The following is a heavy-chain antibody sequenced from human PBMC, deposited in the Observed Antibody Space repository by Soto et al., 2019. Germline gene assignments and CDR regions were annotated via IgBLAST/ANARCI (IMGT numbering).Heavy chain of an antibody. D-gene: IGHD3-10*01. CDR3: TTDTILAYYYGSGSDAFDI. J-gene: IGHJ3*02. CDR1: GFTFSNAW. CDR2: IKSKTDGGTT. V-gene: IGHV3-15*01. Sequence: EVQLVESGVGLVKPGGSLRLSCAASGFTFSNAWMSWVRQAPGKGLEWVGRIKSKTDGGTTDYAAPVKGRFAISRDDSNTTLSLQMTSLKTEDTAVYYCTTDTILAYYYGSGSDAFDIWGQGTMVTVSS.